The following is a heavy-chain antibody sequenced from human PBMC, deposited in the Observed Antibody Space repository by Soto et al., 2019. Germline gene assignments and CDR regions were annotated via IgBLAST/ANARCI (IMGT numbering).Heavy chain of an antibody. V-gene: IGHV3-9*01. J-gene: IGHJ4*02. D-gene: IGHD3-10*01. CDR3: LKPDPPRSYYSAIEY. Sequence: PGGSLRLSCGASGFNFGNYAIHWVRQAPGKGLEWVSGISWNSDTIAYADSVKGRFTISRDNAKKSVNLQMNSLRAEDTALDHFLKPDPPRSYYSAIEYWGQGSQVTV. CDR1: GFNFGNYA. CDR2: ISWNSDTI.